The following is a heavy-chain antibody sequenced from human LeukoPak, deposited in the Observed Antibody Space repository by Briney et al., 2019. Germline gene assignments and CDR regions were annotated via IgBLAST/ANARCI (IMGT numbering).Heavy chain of an antibody. CDR3: GRDTGYGYNSYFDY. Sequence: GGSLRLSCAASGFAFSTYWIHWVHQTPGKGLVWFSRISSDGSRTDYADSVKGRFTVSRDNAKNTVYLQMNSLRVDDTAVYYCGRDTGYGYNSYFDYWGQGTLVTVSS. CDR2: ISSDGSRT. CDR1: GFAFSTYW. J-gene: IGHJ4*02. V-gene: IGHV3-74*01. D-gene: IGHD5-24*01.